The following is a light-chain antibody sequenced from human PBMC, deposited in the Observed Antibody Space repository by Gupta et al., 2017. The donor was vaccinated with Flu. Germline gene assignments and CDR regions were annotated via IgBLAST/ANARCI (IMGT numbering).Light chain of an antibody. Sequence: ENVLMQSPATLPSFPGGGTTLPSRVSQRLSSRNLAWYQQKPGQAPRLLLYGASSRATGVRDRFSGSDSGTNFSRPHSEVEADYFAEHRGQRSRTFGQGTKVEIK. CDR1: QRLSSRN. CDR3: QRSRT. V-gene: IGKV3-20*01. CDR2: GAS. J-gene: IGKJ2*02.